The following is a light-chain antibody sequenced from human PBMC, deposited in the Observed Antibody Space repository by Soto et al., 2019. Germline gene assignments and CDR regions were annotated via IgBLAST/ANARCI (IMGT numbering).Light chain of an antibody. Sequence: QSVLTQPASVSGSPGQSITISCTGTSSDVGGYNYVSWYQQHPGKAPKLMIYEVSNRPSGVSNRFSGSKSGNTASLTISGLQAEDEADYYCSSYTSNTTPVFGTGTKVNVL. CDR3: SSYTSNTTPV. J-gene: IGLJ1*01. CDR1: SSDVGGYNY. V-gene: IGLV2-14*01. CDR2: EVS.